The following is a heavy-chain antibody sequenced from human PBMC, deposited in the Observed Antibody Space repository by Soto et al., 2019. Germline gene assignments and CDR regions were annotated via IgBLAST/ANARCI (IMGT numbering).Heavy chain of an antibody. Sequence: QVQLVQSGAEVKKPGASVKGSCKASGYTFTSYDINWVRQATGQGLEWMGWMNPNSGNTGYAQKFQGRVTMTRNTSISTAYMEPSSIRSEDTAVYYCARGFSDYGYYYYYMDVWGKGTTVTVSS. J-gene: IGHJ6*03. V-gene: IGHV1-8*01. CDR1: GYTFTSYD. CDR2: MNPNSGNT. CDR3: ARGFSDYGYYYYYMDV. D-gene: IGHD4-17*01.